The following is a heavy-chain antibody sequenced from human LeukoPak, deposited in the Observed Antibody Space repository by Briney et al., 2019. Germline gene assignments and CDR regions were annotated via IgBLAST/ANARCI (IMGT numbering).Heavy chain of an antibody. CDR1: GFSFSSYS. J-gene: IGHJ4*02. CDR3: ARPRYCSGGSCYLSD. V-gene: IGHV3-48*02. D-gene: IGHD2-15*01. Sequence: PGGSLRLSCAASGFSFSSYSMNWVRQAPGKGLEWVSYVTSSSSTIYYADSVKGRFTISRDNAKNSLYLQMNSLRDEDTAVYYCARPRYCSGGSCYLSDWGQGTLVTVSS. CDR2: VTSSSSTI.